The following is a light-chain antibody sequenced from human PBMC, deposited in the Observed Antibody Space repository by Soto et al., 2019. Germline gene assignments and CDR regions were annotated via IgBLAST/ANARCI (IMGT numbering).Light chain of an antibody. CDR2: DVS. CDR1: SSDVGDYNY. V-gene: IGLV2-14*01. CDR3: SSYTSSSTLYV. J-gene: IGLJ1*01. Sequence: QSVLTQPASVSGSPGQSITISCTGTSSDVGDYNYVSWYQQHPGKAPKLMIYDVSNRPSGVSNRFSGSKSGNTASLTISGLQAEDEADYYRSSYTSSSTLYVFGTGTKVT.